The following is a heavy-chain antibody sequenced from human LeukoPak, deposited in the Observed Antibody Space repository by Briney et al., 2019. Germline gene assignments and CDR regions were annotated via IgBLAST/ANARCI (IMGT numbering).Heavy chain of an antibody. J-gene: IGHJ4*02. CDR3: ARLKDDVTKFDY. CDR1: GFEPSRNW. CDR2: TNQDVSRI. V-gene: IGHV3-7*01. Sequence: RGSLRPSSARAGFEPSRNWMAWVSPVPGRVREWVASTNQDVSRIHYMDSGKGRFSISRDNAKSSLFLQMTILRVEDTAVYYCARLKDDVTKFDYWGQGTLVTVSS. D-gene: IGHD2-8*01.